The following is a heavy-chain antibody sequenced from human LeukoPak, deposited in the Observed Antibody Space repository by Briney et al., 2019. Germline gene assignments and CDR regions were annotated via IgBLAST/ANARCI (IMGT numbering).Heavy chain of an antibody. CDR2: INPNSGGT. Sequence: GASVTVSCKASGYTFTGYYIHWVRQAPGRGLEWMGWINPNSGGTNYAQKFQGRVTMTRDTSISTAYMELSRLRSADTAVYYCATTIKRHDYGDSHAAFDIWGQGTMFTVSS. D-gene: IGHD4-17*01. J-gene: IGHJ3*02. V-gene: IGHV1-2*02. CDR1: GYTFTGYY. CDR3: ATTIKRHDYGDSHAAFDI.